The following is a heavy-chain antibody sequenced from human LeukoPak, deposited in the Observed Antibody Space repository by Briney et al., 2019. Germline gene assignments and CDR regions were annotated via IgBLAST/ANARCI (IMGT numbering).Heavy chain of an antibody. Sequence: PSETLSLTCTVSGYSINSGYYWGWIRQPPGKRLAWIGSIQSSGTTYYNPTLKSRVTISVDTSKNHFALKLTSVTAADTAVYYCARDLNYSGLSVYYYYYMDVWGKGTTVTVSS. V-gene: IGHV4-38-2*02. J-gene: IGHJ6*03. CDR1: GYSINSGYY. CDR2: IQSSGTT. CDR3: ARDLNYSGLSVYYYYYMDV. D-gene: IGHD5-12*01.